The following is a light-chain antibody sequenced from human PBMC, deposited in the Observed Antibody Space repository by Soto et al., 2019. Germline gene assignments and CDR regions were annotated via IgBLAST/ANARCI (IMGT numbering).Light chain of an antibody. V-gene: IGKV1-5*01. Sequence: DIQMTQSPSTLSGSVGDRVTITCRASQTISSWLAWYQQKPGKAPKLLIYDASSLESGVPSRFSGSGSGTEFTLTISSLQPDDFATYYCQQYNSYPWRFGQGTKVEIK. CDR1: QTISSW. J-gene: IGKJ1*01. CDR2: DAS. CDR3: QQYNSYPWR.